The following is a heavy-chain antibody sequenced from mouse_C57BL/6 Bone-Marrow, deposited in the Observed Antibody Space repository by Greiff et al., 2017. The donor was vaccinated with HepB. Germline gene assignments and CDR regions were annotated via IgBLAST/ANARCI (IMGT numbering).Heavy chain of an antibody. Sequence: VQLQQSGAELARPGASVKMSCKASGYTFTSYTMHWVKQRPGQGLEWIGYINASSGYTKYNQKFKDKATLTADKSSSTAYMQLSSLTSEDSAVYYCARGYGKRSLDYWGQGTTLTVSS. CDR3: ARGYGKRSLDY. J-gene: IGHJ2*01. CDR1: GYTFTSYT. D-gene: IGHD1-1*01. V-gene: IGHV1-4*01. CDR2: INASSGYT.